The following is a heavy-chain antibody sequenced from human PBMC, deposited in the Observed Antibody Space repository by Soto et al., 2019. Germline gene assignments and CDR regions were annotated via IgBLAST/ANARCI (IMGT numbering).Heavy chain of an antibody. CDR2: ISWNSGSI. D-gene: IGHD3-9*01. Sequence: EVQLVESGGGLVQPGRSLRLSCAASGFTFDDYAMHWVRQAPGKGLDWVSGISWNSGSIGYADSVKGRFTISRDNAKNSLHLQMNSLRAEDSALYYCAKGETGYYSPFDYWGQGTLVTVSS. CDR1: GFTFDDYA. J-gene: IGHJ4*02. V-gene: IGHV3-9*01. CDR3: AKGETGYYSPFDY.